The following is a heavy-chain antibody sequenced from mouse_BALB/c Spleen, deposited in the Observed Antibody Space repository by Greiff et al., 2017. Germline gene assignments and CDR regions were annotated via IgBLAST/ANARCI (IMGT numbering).Heavy chain of an antibody. CDR2: INSNGGST. J-gene: IGHJ4*01. D-gene: IGHD1-2*01. V-gene: IGHV5-6-3*01. CDR3: ARGGDYCDYEGYYYAMDY. CDR1: GFTFSSYG. Sequence: DVKLVESGGGLVQPGGSLTLSCAVSGFTFSSYGMSWVRQTPDKRLELVATINSNGGSTYYPDSVKGPFIISRDNAKNTLYLQMSSLKSEDTAMYDCARGGDYCDYEGYYYAMDYWGQGTSDTVSS.